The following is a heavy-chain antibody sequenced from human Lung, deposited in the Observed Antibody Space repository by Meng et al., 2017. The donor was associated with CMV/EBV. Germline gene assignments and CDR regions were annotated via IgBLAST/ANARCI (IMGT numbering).Heavy chain of an antibody. CDR2: IIPIFGIP. CDR1: GGTFSNYA. CDR3: AHSGSTTCYTCRMGV. Sequence: SXXVSXXASGGTFSNYAVSWVRQAPGQGLEWMGGIIPIFGIPNYARNFKGKITISTDGSTVYMEVNSLRSEDTATYYCAHSGSTTCYTCRMGVWGQGTPVTVSS. J-gene: IGHJ6*02. D-gene: IGHD2-15*01. V-gene: IGHV1-69*05.